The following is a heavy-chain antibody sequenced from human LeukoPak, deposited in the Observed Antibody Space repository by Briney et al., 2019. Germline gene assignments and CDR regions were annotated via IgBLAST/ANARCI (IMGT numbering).Heavy chain of an antibody. CDR2: ISSSGSTI. Sequence: LSLTCTVSGYSISSGYYWGWIRQPPGKGLEWVSYISSSGSTIYYADSVKGRFTISRDNAKNSLCLQMNSLRAEDTAVYYCARELNLWFGELFPDYWGQGTLVTVSS. CDR3: ARELNLWFGELFPDY. J-gene: IGHJ4*02. D-gene: IGHD3-10*01. V-gene: IGHV3-11*01. CDR1: GYSISSGYY.